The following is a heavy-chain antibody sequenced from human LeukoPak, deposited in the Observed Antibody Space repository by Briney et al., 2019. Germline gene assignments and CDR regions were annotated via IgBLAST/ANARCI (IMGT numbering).Heavy chain of an antibody. CDR2: IYSGGST. CDR3: ASFRGDGYNYLDY. D-gene: IGHD5-24*01. Sequence: PGVSLRLSCAASGFTVSSNYMSWVRQAPRKGLEWVSVIYSGGSTYYADSVKGRFTISRDNSKNTLYLQMNSLRAEDTAVYYCASFRGDGYNYLDYWGQGTLVTVSS. J-gene: IGHJ4*02. CDR1: GFTVSSNY. V-gene: IGHV3-53*01.